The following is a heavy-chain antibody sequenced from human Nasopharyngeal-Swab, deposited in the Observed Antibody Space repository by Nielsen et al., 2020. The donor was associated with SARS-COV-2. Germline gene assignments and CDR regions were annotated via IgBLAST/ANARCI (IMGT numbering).Heavy chain of an antibody. CDR2: IYYSGST. D-gene: IGHD3-3*01. J-gene: IGHJ3*02. CDR1: GGSISSYY. CDR3: ARGGGLGYYDFWSGYSQTSDAFDI. V-gene: IGHV4-59*01. Sequence: SETLSLTCTVSGGSISSYYWSWIRQPPGKGLEWIGYIYYSGSTNYNLSLKSRVTISVDTSKNQFSLKLSSVTAADTAVYYCARGGGLGYYDFWSGYSQTSDAFDIWGQGTMVTVSS.